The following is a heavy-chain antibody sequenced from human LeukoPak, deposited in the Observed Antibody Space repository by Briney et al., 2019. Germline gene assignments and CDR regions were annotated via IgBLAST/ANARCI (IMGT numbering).Heavy chain of an antibody. CDR3: AKVNHPDFWSGYLVGY. V-gene: IGHV1-8*01. Sequence: ASVKVSCKASGYTFTSYDINWVRQATGQGLEWMGWMNPNSGNTGYAQKFQGRVTMTRNTSISTAYMELTRLRSDDTAVYYCAKVNHPDFWSGYLVGYWGQGTLVTVSS. CDR2: MNPNSGNT. D-gene: IGHD3-3*01. J-gene: IGHJ4*02. CDR1: GYTFTSYD.